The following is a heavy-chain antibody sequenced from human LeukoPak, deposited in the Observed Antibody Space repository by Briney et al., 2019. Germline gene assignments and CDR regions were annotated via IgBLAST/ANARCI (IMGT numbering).Heavy chain of an antibody. D-gene: IGHD2-15*01. CDR2: ISSSGGRT. V-gene: IGHV3-23*01. CDR3: AKGYCSGGSCYSGLFDY. Sequence: PGGSLRLSCAASGFIFSIYAMSWVRQAPGKGLECVSAISSSGGRTYYADSVKGRFTISRDNSKNTLYLQMNSLRAEDTAVYYCAKGYCSGGSCYSGLFDYWGQGTLVTVSS. J-gene: IGHJ4*02. CDR1: GFIFSIYA.